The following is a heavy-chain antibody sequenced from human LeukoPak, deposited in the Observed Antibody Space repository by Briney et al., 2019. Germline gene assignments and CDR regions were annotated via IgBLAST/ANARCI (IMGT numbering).Heavy chain of an antibody. D-gene: IGHD3-22*01. CDR2: ISGSGGST. Sequence: GGSLRLSCAASGFTFSSYAMSWVRQAPGKGLEWVSAISGSGGSTYYADSVKGRFTISRDNSKNTLYLQMNSLRAEDTAVYYCAKDSNYYDSSGYHYKRLHDAFDIWGQGTMVTVSS. CDR1: GFTFSSYA. J-gene: IGHJ3*02. V-gene: IGHV3-23*01. CDR3: AKDSNYYDSSGYHYKRLHDAFDI.